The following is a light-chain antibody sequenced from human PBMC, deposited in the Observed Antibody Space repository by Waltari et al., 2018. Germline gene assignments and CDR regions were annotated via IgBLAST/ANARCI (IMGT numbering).Light chain of an antibody. CDR1: GGFITRSS. CDR3: HSFDLNNVV. CDR2: DDI. Sequence: FILTQPLSVSESPGKTVTISCTRIGGFITRSSVQRYQQRPGSVPRLVIYDDIQRASGVPDRFSGSIDSSSNSASLTISGLQTEDEADYYCHSFDLNNVVFGGGTKLTVL. V-gene: IGLV6-57*04. J-gene: IGLJ2*01.